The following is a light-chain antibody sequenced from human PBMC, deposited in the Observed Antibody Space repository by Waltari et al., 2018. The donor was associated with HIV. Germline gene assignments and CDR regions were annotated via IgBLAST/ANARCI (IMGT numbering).Light chain of an antibody. CDR3: AARDDSLSGPV. CDR1: SSNIGNNY. V-gene: IGLV1-47*01. J-gene: IGLJ3*02. CDR2: RSI. Sequence: QSVLTQPPSASGTPGQRVTISCSGSSSNIGNNYVYWYHQLPGTAPKLLIYRSIQRPSGVPDRFSVSKAGTSASLAISGLRSEDEADYYCAARDDSLSGPVFGGGTKLTVL.